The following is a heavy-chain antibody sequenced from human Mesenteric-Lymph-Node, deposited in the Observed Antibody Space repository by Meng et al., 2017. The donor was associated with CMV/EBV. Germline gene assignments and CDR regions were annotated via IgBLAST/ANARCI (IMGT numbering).Heavy chain of an antibody. V-gene: IGHV4-34*01. CDR1: GGSVSGYY. Sequence: QVKLHQWGAGLVKPSETLCVTCAVYGGSVSGYYWNWIRQSPEKGLEWIGEINHSGSTTYNPSLTSRIIISVDTSTNQISLNMSSVTAADTAVYYCARGSSYDILTGYFDYWGQGALVPVSS. CDR3: ARGSSYDILTGYFDY. CDR2: INHSGST. D-gene: IGHD3-9*01. J-gene: IGHJ4*02.